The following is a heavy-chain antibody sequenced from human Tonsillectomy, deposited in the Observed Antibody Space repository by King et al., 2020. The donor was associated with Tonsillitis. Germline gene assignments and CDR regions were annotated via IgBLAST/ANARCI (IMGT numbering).Heavy chain of an antibody. V-gene: IGHV4-4*07. CDR2: IYTSGST. D-gene: IGHD4-17*01. Sequence: VQLQESGPGLVKASETLSLTCTVSGGSISSYYWSWIRQPAGKGLEWIGRIYTSGSTNYNPSLKSRVTMSVDTSKNQFSLRLSSVTAADTAVYYCARALREVLLDDYGEMECYFDLWGRGTLVTVSS. CDR3: ARALREVLLDDYGEMECYFDL. CDR1: GGSISSYY. J-gene: IGHJ2*01.